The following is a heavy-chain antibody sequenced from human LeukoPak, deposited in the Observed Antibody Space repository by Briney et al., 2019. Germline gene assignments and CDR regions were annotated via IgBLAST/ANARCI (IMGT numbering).Heavy chain of an antibody. J-gene: IGHJ6*03. V-gene: IGHV3-30*02. Sequence: PGGSLRLSCAASGFTFSNYGMHWVRQAPGKGLEWVIFIKYDGSNTFYADSVKGRFTISRDNSKNTLYLQMNSLRAEDTAVYYCARGAYCSSTSCYAIYYYYYMDVWGKGTTVTVSS. CDR2: IKYDGSNT. CDR1: GFTFSNYG. CDR3: ARGAYCSSTSCYAIYYYYYMDV. D-gene: IGHD2-2*01.